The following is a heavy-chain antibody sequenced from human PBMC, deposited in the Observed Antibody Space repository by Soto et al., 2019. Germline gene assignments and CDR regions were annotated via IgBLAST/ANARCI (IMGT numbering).Heavy chain of an antibody. Sequence: GGSLRLSCAASGFTFSTYGMQWVRQAPGKGLEWVAVISYDGYLKYYVDAVKGRFTVARDNSKNTLFLEMNSLRVEDTAVYFCAKDFKVSGSHYGALNYYYGMDVWGQGTTVTVSS. D-gene: IGHD3-10*01. CDR1: GFTFSTYG. V-gene: IGHV3-30*18. CDR3: AKDFKVSGSHYGALNYYYGMDV. CDR2: ISYDGYLK. J-gene: IGHJ6*02.